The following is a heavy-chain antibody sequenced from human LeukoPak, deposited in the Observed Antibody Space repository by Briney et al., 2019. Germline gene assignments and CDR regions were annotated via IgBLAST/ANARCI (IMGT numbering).Heavy chain of an antibody. CDR3: ASEGRYCSGGSCFLPTYFFDY. CDR1: GGSISSYY. Sequence: TSETLSLTCTVSGGSISSYYWSWIRQPPGKGLEWIGYIYYSGSTNYNPSLKSRVTISVDTSKNQFSLNLSSVTAADTAVYYCASEGRYCSGGSCFLPTYFFDYWGQGTLVTVSS. V-gene: IGHV4-59*08. CDR2: IYYSGST. J-gene: IGHJ4*02. D-gene: IGHD2-15*01.